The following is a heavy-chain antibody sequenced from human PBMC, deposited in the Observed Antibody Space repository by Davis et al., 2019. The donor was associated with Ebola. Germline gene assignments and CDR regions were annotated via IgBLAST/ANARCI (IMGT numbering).Heavy chain of an antibody. J-gene: IGHJ4*02. D-gene: IGHD3-3*01. CDR2: INHSGTT. V-gene: IGHV4-34*01. CDR1: GFTVSSNY. CDR3: ASSIFGVVVNPYYFDY. Sequence: ESLKISCAASGFTVSSNYMNWFRQPPGKGLEWIGEINHSGTTNYNPSLKSRVTVSLDTSKRQFSLKVNSVTAADTAVYYCASSIFGVVVNPYYFDYWSQGTLVTVSS.